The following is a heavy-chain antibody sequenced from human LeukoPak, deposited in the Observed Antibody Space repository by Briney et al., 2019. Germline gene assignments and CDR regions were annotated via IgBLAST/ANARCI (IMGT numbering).Heavy chain of an antibody. V-gene: IGHV1-69*06. Sequence: ASVKVSCKASGGTFSSYAISWVRQAPGQGREWMGGTIPIFGTANYAQKFQGRVTITANKSTSTAYMELSSLRSEDTAVYYCARLVRFSSDYFVYWGQGTLVTVSS. D-gene: IGHD6-6*01. J-gene: IGHJ4*02. CDR1: GGTFSSYA. CDR3: ARLVRFSSDYFVY. CDR2: TIPIFGTA.